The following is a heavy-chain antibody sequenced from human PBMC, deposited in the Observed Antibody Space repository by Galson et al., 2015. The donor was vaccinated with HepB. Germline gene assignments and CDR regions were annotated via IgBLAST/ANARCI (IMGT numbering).Heavy chain of an antibody. CDR2: INWNGGST. Sequence: SLRLSCAASGFTFDDYGMSWVRQAPGKGLEWVSGINWNGGSTGYADSVKGRFTISRDNAKNSLYPQMNSLRAEDTALYYCARGSRDYRGPGGYFDYWGQGTLVTVSS. CDR3: ARGSRDYRGPGGYFDY. V-gene: IGHV3-20*04. D-gene: IGHD4-11*01. CDR1: GFTFDDYG. J-gene: IGHJ4*02.